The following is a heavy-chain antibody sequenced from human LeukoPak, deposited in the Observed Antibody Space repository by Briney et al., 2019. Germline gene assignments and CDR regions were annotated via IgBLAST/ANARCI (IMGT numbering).Heavy chain of an antibody. V-gene: IGHV1-8*01. J-gene: IGHJ6*02. CDR1: GYTFTSYD. CDR3: ARDFWSGYYYYYYYGMDV. CDR2: MNPNSGNT. D-gene: IGHD3-3*01. Sequence: GASVKVSCKASGYTFTSYDINWVRQATGQGLEWMGWMNPNSGNTGYAQKFQGRVTMTRNTSISTAYMELSSLRSEDTAVYYCARDFWSGYYYYYYYGMDVWGQGTTVTVSS.